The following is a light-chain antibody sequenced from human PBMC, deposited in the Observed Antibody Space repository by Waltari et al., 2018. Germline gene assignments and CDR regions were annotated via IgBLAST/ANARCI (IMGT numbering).Light chain of an antibody. CDR1: QSVSSY. CDR3: QQRNNWPLIT. CDR2: DAS. Sequence: EIALTQSLATLPLSLGVRATLTCRASQSVSSYLAWYQQKPDQAPRRLIYDASNRATGIPARFIGSGSGTDFILTIISLEPEDFAVYYCQQRNNWPLITFGQGTRLEIK. V-gene: IGKV3-11*01. J-gene: IGKJ5*01.